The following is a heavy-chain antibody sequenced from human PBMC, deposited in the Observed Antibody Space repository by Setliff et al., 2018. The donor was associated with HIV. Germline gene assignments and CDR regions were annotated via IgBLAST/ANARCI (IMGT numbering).Heavy chain of an antibody. D-gene: IGHD1-26*01. V-gene: IGHV4-34*01. CDR1: GGSFSGYH. CDR3: ARGKGGLVGPAEFDY. Sequence: PSETLSLTCAVYGGSFSGYHWSWIRQFPGKGLEWIGEINHTGNTQYNPSLKSRVTMSEKTSKNQFSLKLKSVTAADTAIYFCARGKGGLVGPAEFDYWGPGTLVTVSS. J-gene: IGHJ4*02. CDR2: INHTGNT.